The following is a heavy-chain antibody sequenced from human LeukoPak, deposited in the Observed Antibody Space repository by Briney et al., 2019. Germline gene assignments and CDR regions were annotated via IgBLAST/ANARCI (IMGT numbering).Heavy chain of an antibody. J-gene: IGHJ4*02. D-gene: IGHD4-17*01. Sequence: GGSLRLSCAASGFTFSNYAMTWVRQAPGKGLEWVSAIRGSGGSTYYADSVKGRFTISRDNAKNSLYLQMNSLRAEDTAVYYCAREVVGDSDYWGQGTLVTVSS. V-gene: IGHV3-23*01. CDR1: GFTFSNYA. CDR3: AREVVGDSDY. CDR2: IRGSGGST.